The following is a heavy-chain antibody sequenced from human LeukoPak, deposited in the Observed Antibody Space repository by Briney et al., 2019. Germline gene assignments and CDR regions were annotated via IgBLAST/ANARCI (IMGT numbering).Heavy chain of an antibody. D-gene: IGHD6-6*01. V-gene: IGHV4-59*12. CDR3: ARDSSSSATYYYYYYMDV. CDR2: IYYSGST. Sequence: PSETLSLTCTVSGGSISSYYWSWIRQPPGKGLEWIGYIYYSGSTNYNPSLKSRVTISVDTSKNQFSLKLSSVTAADTAVYYCARDSSSSATYYYYYYMDVWGKGTTVTVSS. J-gene: IGHJ6*03. CDR1: GGSISSYY.